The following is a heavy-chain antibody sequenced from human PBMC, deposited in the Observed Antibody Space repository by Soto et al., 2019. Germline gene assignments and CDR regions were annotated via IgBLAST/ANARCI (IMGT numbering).Heavy chain of an antibody. CDR2: ISSNGGST. CDR1: GFTFSSYA. Sequence: GGSLRLSCSASGFTFSSYAMHWVRQAPGEGLEYVSAISSNGGSTYYADSVKGRFTISRDNSKNTLYLQMSSLRAEDTAVYYCVGDSSSSRGQGSDYWGQGTLVTVSS. D-gene: IGHD6-6*01. V-gene: IGHV3-64D*08. J-gene: IGHJ4*02. CDR3: VGDSSSSRGQGSDY.